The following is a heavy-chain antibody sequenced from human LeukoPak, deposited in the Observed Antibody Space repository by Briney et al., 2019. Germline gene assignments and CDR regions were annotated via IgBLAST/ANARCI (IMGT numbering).Heavy chain of an antibody. Sequence: GGSLRLSCAASGFTFSSYALTWVRQAPGRGLEWVSSISDSGDRTHYADSVTGRFTISRVNSKNTLFLQMSNLRKEDTAVYYCANSSLAWGQGTLVTVTS. CDR2: ISDSGDRT. J-gene: IGHJ4*02. V-gene: IGHV3-23*01. D-gene: IGHD6-6*01. CDR3: ANSSLA. CDR1: GFTFSSYA.